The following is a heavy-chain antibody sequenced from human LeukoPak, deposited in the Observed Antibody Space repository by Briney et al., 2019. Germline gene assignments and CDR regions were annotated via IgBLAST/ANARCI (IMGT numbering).Heavy chain of an antibody. J-gene: IGHJ3*02. CDR3: ARVMWLPTDAFDI. CDR1: GYTFTGYY. V-gene: IGHV1-2*02. Sequence: ASVKVSCKASGYTFTGYYMHWVRQAPGQGLEWMGWINPNSGGTNYAQKFQGRVPMTRDTSISTAYMELSRVRSDDTGVYYCARVMWLPTDAFDIWGQGTMVTVSS. CDR2: INPNSGGT. D-gene: IGHD3-22*01.